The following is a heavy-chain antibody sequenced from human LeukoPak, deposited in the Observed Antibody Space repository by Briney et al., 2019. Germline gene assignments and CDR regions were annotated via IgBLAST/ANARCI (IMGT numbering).Heavy chain of an antibody. CDR1: GFTFSDYY. CDR2: ISSSGSTI. V-gene: IGHV3-11*01. D-gene: IGHD6-13*01. Sequence: GGSLRLSCAASGFTFSDYYMSWIRQAPGKGLEWVSYISSSGSTIYYADSVKGRFTISRDNAKNSLFLQMNSLRADDTAVYYCARESGGTAWYQEDWGQGTLVTVSS. CDR3: ARESGGTAWYQED. J-gene: IGHJ4*02.